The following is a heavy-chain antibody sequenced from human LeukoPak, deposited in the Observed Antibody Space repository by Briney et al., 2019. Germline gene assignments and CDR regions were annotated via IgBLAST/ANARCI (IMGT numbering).Heavy chain of an antibody. CDR1: GYTFTSYY. V-gene: IGHV1-46*01. J-gene: IGHJ3*02. Sequence: ASVKVSCKASGYTFTSYYMHWVRQAPGQGLEWMGIINPSGGSTSYAQKFQGRVTMTRDTSTSTVYMELSSLRSEDTAVYYCARGSTIFGVAADAFDIWGQGTMVTVSS. CDR3: ARGSTIFGVAADAFDI. D-gene: IGHD3-3*01. CDR2: INPSGGST.